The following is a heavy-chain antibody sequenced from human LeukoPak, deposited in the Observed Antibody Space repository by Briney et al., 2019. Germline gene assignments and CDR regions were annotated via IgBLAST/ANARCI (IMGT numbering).Heavy chain of an antibody. CDR1: GFTFSSYS. CDR2: ISSSSSYI. D-gene: IGHD3-22*01. V-gene: IGHV3-21*01. Sequence: GGSLRLSCAASGFTFSSYSMNWVRQAPGKGLEWVSSISSSSSYIYYADSVKGRFTISRDNAKNSLYLQMNGLRAEDTAVYYCARAPYCYYDSSGYDDAFDIWGQGTMVTVSS. J-gene: IGHJ3*02. CDR3: ARAPYCYYDSSGYDDAFDI.